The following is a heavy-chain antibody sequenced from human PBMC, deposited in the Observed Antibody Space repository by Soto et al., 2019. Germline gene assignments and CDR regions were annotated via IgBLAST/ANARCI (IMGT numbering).Heavy chain of an antibody. CDR3: AREGYSSGWPGAFDI. CDR1: GYTFTSYA. D-gene: IGHD6-19*01. V-gene: IGHV1-3*01. CDR2: INAGNGNT. J-gene: IGHJ3*02. Sequence: RASVKVSCKASGYTFTSYAIHWVRQAPGQRLEWMGWINAGNGNTKYSQKFQGRVTITRDTSASTAYMELSSLRSEDTGVYYCAREGYSSGWPGAFDIWGQGTMVTVSS.